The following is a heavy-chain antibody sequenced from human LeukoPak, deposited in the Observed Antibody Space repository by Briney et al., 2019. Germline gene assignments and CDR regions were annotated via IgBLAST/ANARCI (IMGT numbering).Heavy chain of an antibody. CDR3: ARRWGSSANFRY. Sequence: NASETLSLTCTVSGGSISSTTYYWSWIRQPPGKGLEWIGEINHSGSTNYNPSLKSRVTISVDTSKNQFSLKLSSVTAADTAVYYCARRWGSSANFRYWGQGTLVTVSS. D-gene: IGHD6-6*01. V-gene: IGHV4-39*07. J-gene: IGHJ4*02. CDR2: INHSGST. CDR1: GGSISSTTYY.